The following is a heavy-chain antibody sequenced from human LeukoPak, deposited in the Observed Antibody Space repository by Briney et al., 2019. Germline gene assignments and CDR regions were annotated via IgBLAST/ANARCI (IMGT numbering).Heavy chain of an antibody. D-gene: IGHD4-17*01. CDR2: IYHSGTT. CDR1: GAFITNSHW. Sequence: PSGTLSLTCAVSGAFITNSHWWSWARQPPGKGLEWIGEIYHSGTTNYTPSLKSRVTMSVDKSKHQFSLKLSSVTAADTAVYYCATYFYGEYGSYYFDYWGQGTLVSVSS. V-gene: IGHV4-4*02. CDR3: ATYFYGEYGSYYFDY. J-gene: IGHJ4*02.